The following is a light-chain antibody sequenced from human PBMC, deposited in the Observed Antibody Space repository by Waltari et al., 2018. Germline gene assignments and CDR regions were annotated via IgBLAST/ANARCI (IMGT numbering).Light chain of an antibody. V-gene: IGKV2-28*01. CDR1: LHGNGSAY. J-gene: IGKJ5*01. CDR3: MQALQTSIT. CDR2: FGS. Sequence: LHGNGSAYLECCGQRPGLPPRLLIYFGSYRASGVPDRFSGSGSVTDFTLKISKVEAEDVGVYYCMQALQTSITFGQGTRLEIK.